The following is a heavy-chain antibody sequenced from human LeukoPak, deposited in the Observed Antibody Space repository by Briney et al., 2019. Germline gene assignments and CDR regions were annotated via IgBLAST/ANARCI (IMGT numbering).Heavy chain of an antibody. CDR3: ASTLNLGANDY. D-gene: IGHD1-26*01. CDR1: GGSISSGGYY. V-gene: IGHV4-61*02. CDR2: IYTSGST. Sequence: SETLSLTCTVSGGSISSGGYYWSWIRQPAGKGLEWIGRIYTSGSTNYNPSLKSRVTISVDTSKNQFSLKLSSVTAADTAVYYCASTLNLGANDYWGQGTLVTVSS. J-gene: IGHJ4*02.